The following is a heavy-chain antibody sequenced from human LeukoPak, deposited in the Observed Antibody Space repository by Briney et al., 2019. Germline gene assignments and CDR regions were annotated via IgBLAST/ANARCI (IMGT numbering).Heavy chain of an antibody. CDR3: ARDLGYYGSGSYYY. J-gene: IGHJ4*02. CDR1: GYTFTSYG. Sequence: VASVKVSCKASGYTFTSYGISWVRQAPGQGLEWMGWISAHNGNTNYAQKLQGRVTMTTDTSTSTAYMELRSLRSDDTAVYYCARDLGYYGSGSYYYWGQGTLVTVSS. D-gene: IGHD3-10*01. V-gene: IGHV1-18*01. CDR2: ISAHNGNT.